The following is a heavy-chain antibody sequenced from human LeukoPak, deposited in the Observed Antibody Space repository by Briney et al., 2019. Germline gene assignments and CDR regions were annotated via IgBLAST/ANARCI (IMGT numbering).Heavy chain of an antibody. J-gene: IGHJ4*02. CDR3: AREHSGYDCPFDY. V-gene: IGHV3-23*01. D-gene: IGHD5-12*01. Sequence: GGSLRLSCAGSGFIFSDYVMSWVRQAPGKGLEWVSASGTGGRTYYADSVKGRFTISRDNAKNSLYLQMNSLRDEDTAVYYCAREHSGYDCPFDYWGQGTLVTVSS. CDR1: GFIFSDYV. CDR2: SGTGGRT.